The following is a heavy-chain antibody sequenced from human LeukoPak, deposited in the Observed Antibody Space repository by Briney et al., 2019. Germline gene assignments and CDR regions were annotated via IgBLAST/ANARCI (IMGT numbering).Heavy chain of an antibody. V-gene: IGHV4-34*01. J-gene: IGHJ4*02. D-gene: IGHD3-10*01. CDR2: INHSGST. Sequence: SETLSLTCTVSGGSISSYYWSWIRQPPGKGLEWIGEINHSGSTNYNPSLKSRVTISVDTSKNQFSLKLSSVTAADTAVYYCARDPLPVRGYDYWGQGTLVTVSS. CDR1: GGSISSYY. CDR3: ARDPLPVRGYDY.